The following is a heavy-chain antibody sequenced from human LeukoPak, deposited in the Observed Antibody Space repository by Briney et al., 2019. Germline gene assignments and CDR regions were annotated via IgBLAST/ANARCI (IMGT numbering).Heavy chain of an antibody. CDR1: GGSISSYY. CDR2: IYYSGST. V-gene: IGHV4-59*12. D-gene: IGHD6-6*01. Sequence: MSSETLSLTCTVSGGSISSYYWSWIRQPPGKGLEWIGYIYYSGSTNYNPSLKSRVTISVDTSKNQFSLKLSSVTAADTAVYYCARGGRSIAALPGYWGQGTLVTVSS. CDR3: ARGGRSIAALPGY. J-gene: IGHJ4*02.